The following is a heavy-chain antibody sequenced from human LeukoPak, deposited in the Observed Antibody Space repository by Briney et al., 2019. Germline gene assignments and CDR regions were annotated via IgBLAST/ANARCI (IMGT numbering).Heavy chain of an antibody. D-gene: IGHD1-1*01. CDR2: ISSSSSYI. CDR1: GLTFSSYS. CDR3: ARGLSRTVQLEPADY. V-gene: IGHV3-21*01. J-gene: IGHJ4*02. Sequence: GGSLRLSCAASGLTFSSYSMNWVRQAPGKGLEWVSSISSSSSYIYYADSVKGRFTISRDNAKNSLYLQMNSLRAEDTAVYYCARGLSRTVQLEPADYWGQGTLVTVSS.